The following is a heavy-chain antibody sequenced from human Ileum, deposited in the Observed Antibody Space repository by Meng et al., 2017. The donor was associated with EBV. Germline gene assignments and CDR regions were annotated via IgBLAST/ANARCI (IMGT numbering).Heavy chain of an antibody. J-gene: IGHJ4*02. CDR3: AKARIVGATKAIDY. D-gene: IGHD1-26*01. V-gene: IGHV3-23*01. CDR1: GFIFSSYT. CDR2: MSGPGAST. Sequence: VRLLDVGGGLVQPGGSLRLSCAASGFIFSSYTMNWVRQAPGKGLEWVSGMSGPGASTYYADSVKGRFTISRDDSKSTVYLQMNSLRVEDTALYYCAKARIVGATKAIDYWGQGTLVTAPQ.